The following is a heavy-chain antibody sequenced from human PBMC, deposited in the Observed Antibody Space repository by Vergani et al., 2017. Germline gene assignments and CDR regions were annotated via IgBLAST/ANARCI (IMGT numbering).Heavy chain of an antibody. J-gene: IGHJ5*02. CDR3: ARDSWTSELRGVYWFDT. Sequence: QVQLHESGPGLVKPSETLSLICSVSGVSMQSGSFYWSWIRQPAGKGLEWIGRIHSSGTTNYNPSLKSRVTLSVDTSKNQLSLRMTSVTAADTAVYYCARDSWTSELRGVYWFDTWVRGTLVTVSS. V-gene: IGHV4-61*02. CDR2: IHSSGTT. CDR1: GVSMQSGSFY. D-gene: IGHD3-10*01.